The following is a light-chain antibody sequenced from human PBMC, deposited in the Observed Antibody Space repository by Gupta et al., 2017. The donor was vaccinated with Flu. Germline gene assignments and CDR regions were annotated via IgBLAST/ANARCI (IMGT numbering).Light chain of an antibody. CDR1: QGISAW. J-gene: IGKJ1*01. CDR3: QRTDNFPWT. V-gene: IGKV1-12*01. CDR2: AAS. Sequence: GDTVTITCRASQGISAWLAWYQQKPGKAPKRLMSAASSLESGVPTRFSGSGSGTDFTLTISRLQPEDFATYYCQRTDNFPWTFGQGTKVEIK.